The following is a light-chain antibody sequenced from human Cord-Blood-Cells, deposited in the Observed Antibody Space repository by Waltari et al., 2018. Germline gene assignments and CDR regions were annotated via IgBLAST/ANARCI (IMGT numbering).Light chain of an antibody. V-gene: IGLV2-14*03. J-gene: IGLJ1*01. CDR2: HHS. CDR1: RSDVGGYNY. Sequence: QSALTTPASVSGSPGQSITIPCTGTRSDVGGYNYVSWYQQHPGKAATLTIHHHSNRPSRVPNRLAGSKSGNTASLTISGLQAEDEADYYCSSYTSSSTYVFGAGTKVTVL. CDR3: SSYTSSSTYV.